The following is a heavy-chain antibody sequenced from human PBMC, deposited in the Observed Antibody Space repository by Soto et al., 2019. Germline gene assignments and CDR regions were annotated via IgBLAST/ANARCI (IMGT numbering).Heavy chain of an antibody. CDR1: GYSFTTYW. J-gene: IGHJ6*02. D-gene: IGHD5-18*01. V-gene: IGHV5-51*01. CDR2: IYPGDSDT. CDR3: ARLNTAKVYYYYGLDV. Sequence: GESLKISCKGSGYSFTTYWIGWVRQMPGKGLEWMGVIYPGDSDTRYSPSFQGQVTISVDKSIDTAYLQWSSLKASDTAIYYCARLNTAKVYYYYGLDVWGQGTSVTVS.